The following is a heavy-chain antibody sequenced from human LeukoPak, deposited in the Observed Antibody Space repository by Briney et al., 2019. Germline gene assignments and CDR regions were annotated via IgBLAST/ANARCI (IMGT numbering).Heavy chain of an antibody. CDR1: GFTFSSYS. CDR3: AREWLRSFDY. Sequence: GGSLRLSCAASGFTFSSYSMHWVRQAPGKGLEWVSSIGSSGSYIYYADSVKGRFTISRDNAKNSLYLQMNSLRAEDTAVYYCAREWLRSFDYWGQGTLVTVSS. CDR2: IGSSGSYI. D-gene: IGHD5-12*01. J-gene: IGHJ4*02. V-gene: IGHV3-21*01.